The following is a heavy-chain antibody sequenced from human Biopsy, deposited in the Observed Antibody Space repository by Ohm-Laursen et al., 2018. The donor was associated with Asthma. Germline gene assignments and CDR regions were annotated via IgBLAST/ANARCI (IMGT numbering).Heavy chain of an antibody. V-gene: IGHV1-18*01. D-gene: IGHD3-10*01. CDR3: ARAVDYSHYYGIDV. CDR1: GYTFNIAG. CDR2: ISVYNGNT. J-gene: IGHJ6*02. Sequence: GPSVKVSCKISGYTFNIAGITWVRQAPGQGLEWMGWISVYNGNTKVAQKLQDRVTMITDTSTSTAYMELRSLRSDDTAVYFCARAVDYSHYYGIDVWGQGTTVTVS.